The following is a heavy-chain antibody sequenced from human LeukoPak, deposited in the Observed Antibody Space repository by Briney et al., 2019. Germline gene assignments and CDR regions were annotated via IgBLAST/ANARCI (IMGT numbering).Heavy chain of an antibody. V-gene: IGHV4-34*01. CDR2: INHSGST. CDR1: GGSFSGYY. D-gene: IGHD6-19*01. CDR3: ARWLVTVDY. Sequence: PSVTLSLTCAVYGGSFSGYYWSWIRQPPGKGLEWIGEINHSGSTNYNPSLKSRVTISVDTSKNQFSLKLSSVTAADTAVYYCARWLVTVDYWGQGTLVTVSS. J-gene: IGHJ4*02.